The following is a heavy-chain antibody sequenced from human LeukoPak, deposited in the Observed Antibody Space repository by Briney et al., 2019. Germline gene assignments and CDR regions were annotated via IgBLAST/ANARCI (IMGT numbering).Heavy chain of an antibody. CDR3: AREGPYGDGAFDI. CDR2: IIPIFGTA. Sequence: SVKVPCKASGGTFSSYAISWVRQAPGQGLEWMGRIIPIFGTANYAQKFQGRVTITTDESTSTAYMELSSLRSEDTAVYYCAREGPYGDGAFDIWGQGTMVTVSS. J-gene: IGHJ3*02. V-gene: IGHV1-69*05. D-gene: IGHD4-17*01. CDR1: GGTFSSYA.